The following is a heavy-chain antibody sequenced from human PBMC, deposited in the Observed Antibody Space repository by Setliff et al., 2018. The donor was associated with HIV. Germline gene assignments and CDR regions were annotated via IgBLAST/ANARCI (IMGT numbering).Heavy chain of an antibody. CDR2: MNAEGTVK. V-gene: IGHV3-7*01. D-gene: IGHD3-10*01. J-gene: IGHJ4*02. CDR1: GFTFSSYA. CDR3: LRAAESE. Sequence: GGSLRLSCAASGFTFSSYAMHWVRQAPGKGLEWVVNMNAEGTVKRYVDFAKGRFTISRDNTKSTLYLQMNSLRVEDTAVYYCLRAAESEWGQGTLVTVSS.